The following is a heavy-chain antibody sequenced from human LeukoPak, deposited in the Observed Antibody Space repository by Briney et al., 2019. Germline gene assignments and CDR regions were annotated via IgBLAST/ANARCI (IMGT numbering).Heavy chain of an antibody. D-gene: IGHD3-10*01. V-gene: IGHV3-23*01. Sequence: PGGSLRLSCAASGFTFSSYAMSWVRQAPGKGLEWVSATSGSGGSTYYADSVKGRFTISRDNSKNTLYLQMNSLRAEDTAVYYCAKDDYGSGSYPPGYWGQGTLVTVSS. CDR3: AKDDYGSGSYPPGY. CDR1: GFTFSSYA. J-gene: IGHJ4*02. CDR2: TSGSGGST.